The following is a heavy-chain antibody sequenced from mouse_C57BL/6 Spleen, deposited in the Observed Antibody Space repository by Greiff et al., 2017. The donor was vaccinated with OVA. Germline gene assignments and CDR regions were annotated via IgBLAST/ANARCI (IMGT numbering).Heavy chain of an antibody. V-gene: IGHV1-19*01. Sequence: EVQLQQSGPVLVKPGASVKMSCKASGYTFTDYYMNWVKQSHGKSLEWIGVINPYNGGTSYNQKFKGKATLTVDKSSSTAYMELNSLTSEDSAVYYCARSRLLRGWYFDVWGTGTTVTVSS. CDR1: GYTFTDYY. J-gene: IGHJ1*03. CDR2: INPYNGGT. D-gene: IGHD2-3*01. CDR3: ARSRLLRGWYFDV.